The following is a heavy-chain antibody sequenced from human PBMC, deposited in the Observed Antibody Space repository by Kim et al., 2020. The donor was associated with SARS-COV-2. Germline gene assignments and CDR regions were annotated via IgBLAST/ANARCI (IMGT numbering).Heavy chain of an antibody. Sequence: ASVKVSCKASGYTFTSYGISWVRQAPGQGLEWMGWISAYNGNTNYAQKLQGRVTMTTDTSTSTAYMELRSLRSDDTAVYYCARDPDAYYYGSASFDPWGQGTLVTVSS. CDR2: ISAYNGNT. J-gene: IGHJ5*02. CDR3: ARDPDAYYYGSASFDP. D-gene: IGHD3-10*01. CDR1: GYTFTSYG. V-gene: IGHV1-18*01.